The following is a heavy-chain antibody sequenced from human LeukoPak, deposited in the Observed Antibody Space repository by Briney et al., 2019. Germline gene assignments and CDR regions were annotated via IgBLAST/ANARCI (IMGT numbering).Heavy chain of an antibody. V-gene: IGHV3-30-3*01. CDR2: ISYDGSNK. CDR3: ARPLRFLEWIQIDY. Sequence: GGSLRLSCAASGFTFSSYAMHWVRQAPGKGLEWVAVISYDGSNKYYADSVKGRFTISRDNSKNTLYLQMNSLRAEDTAVYYCARPLRFLEWIQIDYWGQGTLVTVSS. CDR1: GFTFSSYA. J-gene: IGHJ4*02. D-gene: IGHD3-3*01.